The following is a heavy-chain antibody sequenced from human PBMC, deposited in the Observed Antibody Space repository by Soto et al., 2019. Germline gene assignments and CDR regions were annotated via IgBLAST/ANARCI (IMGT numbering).Heavy chain of an antibody. V-gene: IGHV4-59*01. CDR1: GGSISSYY. Sequence: SETLSLTCTVSGGSISSYYWSWIRQPPGKGLEWIGYIYYSGSTNYNPSLKSRVTISVDTSKNQFSLKLSSVTAADTAVYYCARAKTIFGDDEYYYYMDVWGKGTTVTVSS. CDR2: IYYSGST. CDR3: ARAKTIFGDDEYYYYMDV. J-gene: IGHJ6*03. D-gene: IGHD3-3*01.